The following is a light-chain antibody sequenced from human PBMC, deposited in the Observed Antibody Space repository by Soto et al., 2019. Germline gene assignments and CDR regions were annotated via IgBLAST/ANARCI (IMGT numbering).Light chain of an antibody. V-gene: IGKV1-5*01. CDR2: HAS. CDR3: QHYNSYVYT. CDR1: QSVDNW. Sequence: DIQMTQSPSTLSASVGDRVTITCRASQSVDNWLAWYQQKPGKDPKLLIHHASSLESGVPSRFSGSGSGTEFTPTISSLQPDDFATYDCQHYNSYVYTFGHGTKLEIK. J-gene: IGKJ2*01.